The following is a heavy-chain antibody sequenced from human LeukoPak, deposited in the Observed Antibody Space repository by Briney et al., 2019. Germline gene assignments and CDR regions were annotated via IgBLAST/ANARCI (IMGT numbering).Heavy chain of an antibody. CDR3: ATLMATVTQG. CDR1: GGSFSGYS. V-gene: IGHV4-34*01. D-gene: IGHD4-17*01. Sequence: PSETLSLTCAVYGGSFSGYSWSWIRQPPGKGLEWIGEINHSGSTTYNPSLKSRVTISVDTSKNQFSLKLSSVTAADTAVYYCATLMATVTQGWGQGTLVTVSS. CDR2: INHSGST. J-gene: IGHJ4*02.